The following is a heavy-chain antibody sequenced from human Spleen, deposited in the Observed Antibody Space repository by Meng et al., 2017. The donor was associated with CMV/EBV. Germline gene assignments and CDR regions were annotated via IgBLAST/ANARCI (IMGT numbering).Heavy chain of an antibody. CDR1: GFTFSSYA. Sequence: GESLKISCAASGFTFSSYAMSWVRQAPGKGLEWVSAISGSGGSTYYADSVKGRFTISRDNSKNTLYLQMNSLRAEDTAVYYCAKYIVVVVAASNDAFDIWGPGTMVTVSS. J-gene: IGHJ3*02. CDR2: ISGSGGST. CDR3: AKYIVVVVAASNDAFDI. D-gene: IGHD2-15*01. V-gene: IGHV3-23*01.